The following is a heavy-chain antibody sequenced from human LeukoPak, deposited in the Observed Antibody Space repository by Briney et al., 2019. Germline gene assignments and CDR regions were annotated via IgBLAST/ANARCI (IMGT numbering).Heavy chain of an antibody. CDR1: GGTFTSYT. J-gene: IGHJ4*02. V-gene: IGHV1-69*02. CDR3: ARGAFGEQPLGDY. Sequence: SVKVSCKASGGTFTSYTISWVRQAPGQGLEWMGRIIPILGIANYAQKFQGRVTITADKSTSTAYMELSSLRSEDTAVYYCARGAFGEQPLGDYWGQGTLVTVSS. CDR2: IIPILGIA. D-gene: IGHD2-21*01.